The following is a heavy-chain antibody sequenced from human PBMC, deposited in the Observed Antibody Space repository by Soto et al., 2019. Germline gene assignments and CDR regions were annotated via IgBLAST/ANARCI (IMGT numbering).Heavy chain of an antibody. CDR2: MNPNSGNT. J-gene: IGHJ3*02. CDR1: GYTFTSYD. Sequence: ASVKVSCKASGYTFTSYDINWVRQATGQGLEWMGWMNPNSGNTGYAQKFQGRVTMTEDTSTDTAYMELSSLRSEDTAVYYCATDHRANDAFDIWGQGTMVTVSS. V-gene: IGHV1-8*01. CDR3: ATDHRANDAFDI.